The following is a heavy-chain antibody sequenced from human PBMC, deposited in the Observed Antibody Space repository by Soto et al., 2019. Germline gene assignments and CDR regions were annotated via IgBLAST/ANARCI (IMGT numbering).Heavy chain of an antibody. V-gene: IGHV4-4*02. J-gene: IGHJ4*02. CDR2: IHHSGTT. D-gene: IGHD6-19*01. CDR1: GASISSNW. Sequence: QVQLQESGPGLVKPSGTLSLTCSVSGASISSNWWSWVRQPPGNGLEWIGEIHHSGTTNYNPSLRSRVTISIDKSKNQLSLNLNSVTAADTAFYYCARHIALATTRGFDYWGQGILVTVSS. CDR3: ARHIALATTRGFDY.